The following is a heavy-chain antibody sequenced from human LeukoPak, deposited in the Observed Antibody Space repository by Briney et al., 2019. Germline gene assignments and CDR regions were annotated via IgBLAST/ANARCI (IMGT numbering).Heavy chain of an antibody. D-gene: IGHD6-13*01. J-gene: IGHJ3*02. V-gene: IGHV5-51*01. CDR3: ASRIAAAGLGYDAFDI. CDR2: IYPGDSDT. CDR1: GYSFTSYW. Sequence: GESLKISCKGSGYSFTSYWIGWVRQMPGKGLEWMGIIYPGDSDTRYSPSFQGQVTISADKSISTAYLQWSSLKASDTAMYYCASRIAAAGLGYDAFDIWGQGIMVTVSS.